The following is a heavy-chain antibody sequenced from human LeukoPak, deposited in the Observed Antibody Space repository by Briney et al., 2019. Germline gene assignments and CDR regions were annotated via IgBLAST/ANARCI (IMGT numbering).Heavy chain of an antibody. CDR2: IYSGGST. J-gene: IGHJ5*02. CDR3: ARGGGYYDSSLNH. Sequence: GRSLSLSCAASGFTVSSNYTSWVRQAPGKGLEWVAVIYSGGSTYYADSVEGRFTISRDNSKNTLYLQMNSLRAEDTAVYYCARGGGYYDSSLNHWGQGTLVTVSS. CDR1: GFTVSSNY. V-gene: IGHV3-53*01. D-gene: IGHD3-22*01.